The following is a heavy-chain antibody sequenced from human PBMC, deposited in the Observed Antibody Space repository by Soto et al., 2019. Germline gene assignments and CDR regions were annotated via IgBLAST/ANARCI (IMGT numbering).Heavy chain of an antibody. CDR2: IYHSGST. Sequence: PSETLSLTCAVSGYSISSGYYWGFIRQPPGKGLEWIGSIYHSGSTYYNPSLKSRVTISVDTSKNQFSLKLSSVTAADTAVYYCARDGYGDYHYFDYWGQGTLVTVSS. D-gene: IGHD4-17*01. J-gene: IGHJ4*02. CDR3: ARDGYGDYHYFDY. V-gene: IGHV4-38-2*02. CDR1: GYSISSGYY.